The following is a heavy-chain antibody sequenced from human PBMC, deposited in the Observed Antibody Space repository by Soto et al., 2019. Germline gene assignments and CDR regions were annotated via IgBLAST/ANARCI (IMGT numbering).Heavy chain of an antibody. CDR2: INAGNGNT. CDR3: ARGVENIVVVLDVFGYYGMDV. CDR1: GYSFTSYV. V-gene: IGHV1-3*01. Sequence: XSVKVSCKASGYSFTSYVIYWVRQAPGQSLEWMGWINAGNGNTKYSQKFQGRVTITSDTSASTAYMELSSLRSEDTAVYFCARGVENIVVVLDVFGYYGMDVWGQGTTVTVSS. J-gene: IGHJ6*02. D-gene: IGHD2-2*01.